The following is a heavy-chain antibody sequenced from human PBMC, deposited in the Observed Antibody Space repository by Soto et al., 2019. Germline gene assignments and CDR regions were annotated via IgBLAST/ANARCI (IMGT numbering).Heavy chain of an antibody. Sequence: QTGGSLRLSCAASGFTFSSYAMHWVRQAPGKGLEWVAVISYDGSNKYYADSVKGRFTISRDNSKNTLYLQMNSLRAEDTAVYYCARDYDILTGYYMFVGGFDPWGQGTLVTVSS. V-gene: IGHV3-30-3*01. CDR3: ARDYDILTGYYMFVGGFDP. J-gene: IGHJ5*02. CDR1: GFTFSSYA. D-gene: IGHD3-9*01. CDR2: ISYDGSNK.